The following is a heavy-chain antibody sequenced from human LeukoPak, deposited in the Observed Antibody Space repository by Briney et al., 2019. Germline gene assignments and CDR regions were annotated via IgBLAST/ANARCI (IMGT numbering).Heavy chain of an antibody. V-gene: IGHV1-2*02. CDR3: ARARGRPPPYGGNSGGYFDY. J-gene: IGHJ4*02. CDR2: INPNSGGT. CDR1: GYTFTGYY. D-gene: IGHD4-23*01. Sequence: GASVKVSCKASGYTFTGYYMHWVRQAPGQGLEWMGWINPNSGGTNYAQKFQGRVTMTRDTSISTAYMELSRLRSDDTAVYYCARARGRPPPYGGNSGGYFDYWGQGTLVTVSS.